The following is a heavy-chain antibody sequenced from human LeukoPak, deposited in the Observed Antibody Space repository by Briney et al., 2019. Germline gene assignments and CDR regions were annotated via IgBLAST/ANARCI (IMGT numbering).Heavy chain of an antibody. Sequence: GESLKISCKGSGYSFTSYWIGWVRQMPGKGLEWMGIIYPGDSDTRYSPSFQGQVTISADKPISTAYLQWSSLKASDTAMYYCARCYKGASVAAMNPYYFDYWGQGTLVTVSS. CDR2: IYPGDSDT. J-gene: IGHJ4*02. V-gene: IGHV5-51*04. CDR3: ARCYKGASVAAMNPYYFDY. CDR1: GYSFTSYW. D-gene: IGHD2-2*01.